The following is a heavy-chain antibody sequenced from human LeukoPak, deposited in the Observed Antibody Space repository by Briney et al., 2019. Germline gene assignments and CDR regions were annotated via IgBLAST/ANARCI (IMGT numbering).Heavy chain of an antibody. V-gene: IGHV4-59*01. CDR3: ARAGYSGYGYDY. D-gene: IGHD5-12*01. Sequence: PSETLSLTCTVSGGSISSYYWSWIRQPPGKGLEWIGYIYYSGSTNYNPSLKSRVTISVDTSKNQFSLKLSSVTAADTAVYYCARAGYSGYGYDYWGQGTLVTVSS. CDR1: GGSISSYY. J-gene: IGHJ4*02. CDR2: IYYSGST.